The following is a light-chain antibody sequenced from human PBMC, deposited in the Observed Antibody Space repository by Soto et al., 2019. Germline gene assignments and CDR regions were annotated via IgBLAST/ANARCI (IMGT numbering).Light chain of an antibody. V-gene: IGLV1-47*02. CDR1: NSNIASNY. Sequence: QSVLIQPPSVSGTPGQQISISCSGNNSNIASNYVYWYQQLPGAAPKVLIYYNSQRPPGVPDRFSGSKSGTSASLAISGLRSEDEADYYCASWDDNLRSQMFGGGTKVTVL. CDR3: ASWDDNLRSQM. CDR2: YNS. J-gene: IGLJ3*02.